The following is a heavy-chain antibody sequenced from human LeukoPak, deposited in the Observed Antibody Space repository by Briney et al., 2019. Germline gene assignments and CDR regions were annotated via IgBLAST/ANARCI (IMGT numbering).Heavy chain of an antibody. CDR2: ISYGGST. CDR1: GGSVSSSSYY. D-gene: IGHD5-24*01. J-gene: IGHJ5*02. V-gene: IGHV4-39*07. CDR3: ARGAEILNWFDP. Sequence: SETLSLTCTVSGGSVSSSSYYWGWIRQPPGKGLEWIESISYGGSTYYNPSLKSRVTMSVDTSKNQFSLRLNSVTAADTAVYYCARGAEILNWFDPWGQGILVTVSS.